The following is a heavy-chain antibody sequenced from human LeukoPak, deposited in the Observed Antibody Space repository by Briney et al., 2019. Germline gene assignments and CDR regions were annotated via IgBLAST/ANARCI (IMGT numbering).Heavy chain of an antibody. Sequence: GGSLRLSCAASGFTFSSYAMSWVRQAPGKGLEWVSAISGSGGSTYYADSVKGRFTISRDNSKNTLYLQMNSLRAEDTAVYYCAKDREQWLGPLYYFDYWGQGTLVTVSS. D-gene: IGHD6-19*01. V-gene: IGHV3-23*01. CDR1: GFTFSSYA. CDR3: AKDREQWLGPLYYFDY. CDR2: ISGSGGST. J-gene: IGHJ4*02.